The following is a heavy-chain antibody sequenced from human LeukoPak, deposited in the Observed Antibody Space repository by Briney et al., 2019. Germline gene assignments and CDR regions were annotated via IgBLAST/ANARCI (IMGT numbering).Heavy chain of an antibody. Sequence: GGSLRLSCAASGFAFSNYWMTWDRQAPGKGLEWVANIKQDGSDKYYVDSVRGRFAISRDNAKSSLFLQMNSLRAEDTAVYYCARDSGWFRFDYWGQGTLVTVSS. V-gene: IGHV3-7*03. CDR3: ARDSGWFRFDY. CDR2: IKQDGSDK. D-gene: IGHD6-13*01. CDR1: GFAFSNYW. J-gene: IGHJ4*02.